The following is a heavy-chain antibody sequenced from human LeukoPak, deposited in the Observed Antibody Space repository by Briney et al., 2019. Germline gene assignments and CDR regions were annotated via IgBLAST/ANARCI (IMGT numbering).Heavy chain of an antibody. J-gene: IGHJ4*02. D-gene: IGHD1-26*01. CDR1: GGSMSPYH. Sequence: SETLSLTCTVSGGSMSPYHWGCIRQPPGKGLEWTGYIYYSGSTNYNPSLNSRVTISVDTSKNQFSLRLSSVTAADTAVYYCARHWRELLAFDYWGQGTLVTVSS. CDR3: ARHWRELLAFDY. V-gene: IGHV4-59*08. CDR2: IYYSGST.